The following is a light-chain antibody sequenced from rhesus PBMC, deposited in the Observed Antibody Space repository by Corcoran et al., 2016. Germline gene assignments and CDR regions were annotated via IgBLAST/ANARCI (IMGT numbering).Light chain of an antibody. Sequence: QPVLTQPTSLSASPGASARLTCTLTSGISVGDHRIFWFQQKPGSPPRYLLSYHTDSNNHQGSGVPSRFSGSKDGSANAGVLLISGLQSEDEAAYYCLIWHNNAYIFGPGTRLTVL. CDR2: YHTDSNN. V-gene: IGLV5-83*02. J-gene: IGLJ1*01. CDR3: LIWHNNAYI. CDR1: SGISVGDHR.